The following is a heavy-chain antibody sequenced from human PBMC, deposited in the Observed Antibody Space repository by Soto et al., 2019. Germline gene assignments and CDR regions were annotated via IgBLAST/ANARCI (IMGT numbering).Heavy chain of an antibody. CDR1: GFTFSSYS. J-gene: IGHJ4*02. CDR3: ARGGGTTVVTDSGY. Sequence: EVQLVESGGGLVKPGGSLRLSCAACGFTFSSYSMNWVRQAPEKGLEWVSSISSSSSYIYYADSVKGRFTISRDNAKNSLYLQMNSLRAEDTAVYYCARGGGTTVVTDSGYWGQGTLVTVSS. D-gene: IGHD4-17*01. CDR2: ISSSSSYI. V-gene: IGHV3-21*01.